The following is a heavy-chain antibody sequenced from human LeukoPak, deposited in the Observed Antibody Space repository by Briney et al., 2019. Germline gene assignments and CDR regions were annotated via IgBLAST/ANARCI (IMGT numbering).Heavy chain of an antibody. V-gene: IGHV3-23*01. Sequence: GGSLRLSCEASGFTFSNYAMSWVRQAPGKGLEWVSSISGSSDNTNYADSVKGRFTISRDNSKNILYLQMDSLTAEDTAVYWCAKDPINWGSIYFDCWGQGTLVTASS. J-gene: IGHJ4*02. CDR3: AKDPINWGSIYFDC. CDR1: GFTFSNYA. D-gene: IGHD7-27*01. CDR2: ISGSSDNT.